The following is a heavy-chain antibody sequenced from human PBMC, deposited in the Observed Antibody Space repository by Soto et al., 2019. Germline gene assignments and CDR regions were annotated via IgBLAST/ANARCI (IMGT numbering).Heavy chain of an antibody. CDR2: ISSTTNYI. CDR1: GFTFTRYS. Sequence: GGSLRLSCAASGFTFTRYSMNWVRQAPGKGLEWVSSISSTTNYIYYGDSMKGRFTISRDNGKNSLYLEMRSLRAEDTAVYYCARESEDLTSNFDYWGQGTLVTVSS. V-gene: IGHV3-21*06. J-gene: IGHJ4*02. CDR3: ARESEDLTSNFDY.